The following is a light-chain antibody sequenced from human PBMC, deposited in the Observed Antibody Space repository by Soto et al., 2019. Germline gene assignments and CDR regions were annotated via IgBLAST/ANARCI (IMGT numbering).Light chain of an antibody. CDR3: QSYASSLSGVV. J-gene: IGLJ2*01. CDR1: SSNIGGDYD. V-gene: IGLV1-40*01. CDR2: GNS. Sequence: QSVLTQPASVSGAPGQRVTISCTGSSSNIGGDYDVPWYQQLPGTAPKLLIYGNSNRPSGVPDRFSGSKSGTSASLAITGLQAEDEADYYCQSYASSLSGVVFGGGTKLTVL.